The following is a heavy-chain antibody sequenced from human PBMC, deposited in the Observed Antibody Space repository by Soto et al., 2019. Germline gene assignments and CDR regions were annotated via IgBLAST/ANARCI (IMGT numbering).Heavy chain of an antibody. CDR3: AKDIYNGVHHLGADY. CDR2: ISNDGNRK. D-gene: IGHD2-8*01. CDR1: GFTFSSYG. J-gene: IGHJ4*02. V-gene: IGHV3-30*18. Sequence: QVKVVESGGGVVQPGGSLRLSCTASGFTFSSYGMHWVRQAPGKGLEWVAVISNDGNRKWYIDPVKGRFTISKDNSKNTLYLEMNTVRTEDTAMYYCAKDIYNGVHHLGADYWGQGTLVTVSS.